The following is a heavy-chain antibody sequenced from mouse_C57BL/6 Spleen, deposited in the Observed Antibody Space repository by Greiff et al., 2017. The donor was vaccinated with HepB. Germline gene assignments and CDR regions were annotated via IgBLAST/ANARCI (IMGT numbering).Heavy chain of an antibody. V-gene: IGHV1-61*01. D-gene: IGHD2-4*01. J-gene: IGHJ3*01. Sequence: QVQLQQPGAELVRPGSSVKLSCKASGYTFTSYWMDWVKQRPGQGLEWIGNIYPSDSETHYNQKFKDKATLTVDKSSSTAYMQLSSLTSEDSAVYYCAREGYEYGGAGFAYWGQGTLGTVSA. CDR1: GYTFTSYW. CDR2: IYPSDSET. CDR3: AREGYEYGGAGFAY.